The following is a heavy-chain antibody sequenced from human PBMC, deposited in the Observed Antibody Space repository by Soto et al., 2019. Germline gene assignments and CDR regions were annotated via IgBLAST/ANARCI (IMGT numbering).Heavy chain of an antibody. J-gene: IGHJ5*02. CDR2: MNPNSGNS. D-gene: IGHD1-7*01. Sequence: QAQLEQSGAEVKPPGASVRVSCKASGYVFTRNDINWVRQAPGQGLEWMGWMNPNSGNSGHADKFQGRLTMTRDTSIDTAYMELSGLTSADTAVYFCATRARGQNFRGGWFDPWGQGTLVTVSS. CDR3: ATRARGQNFRGGWFDP. V-gene: IGHV1-8*01. CDR1: GYVFTRND.